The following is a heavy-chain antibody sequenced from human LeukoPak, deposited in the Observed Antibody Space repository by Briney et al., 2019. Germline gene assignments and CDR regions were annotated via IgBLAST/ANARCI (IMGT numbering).Heavy chain of an antibody. CDR3: ARGAGGYFDWLTNYYYYMDV. CDR1: GYTFTGNY. Sequence: GASVKVSCKASGYTFTGNYMHWVRQAPGQGLEWMGWINPNSGGTNYAQKFQGRVTMTRDTSISTAYMELSRLRSDDTAVYYCARGAGGYFDWLTNYYYYMDVWGKGTTVTISS. CDR2: INPNSGGT. V-gene: IGHV1-2*02. D-gene: IGHD3-9*01. J-gene: IGHJ6*03.